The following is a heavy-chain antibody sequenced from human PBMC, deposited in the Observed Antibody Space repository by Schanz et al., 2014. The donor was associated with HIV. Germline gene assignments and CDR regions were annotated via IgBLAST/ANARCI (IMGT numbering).Heavy chain of an antibody. CDR1: GFNFSSYG. V-gene: IGHV3-33*01. Sequence: QVQLVESGGGVVQPGRSLRLSCAASGFNFSSYGMHWVRQAPGKGLEWVALIWYDGGNKYYADSVEGRFTISRDNSKNTLYLQMNSLRAEDTAVYYCARDVSHDSSGHYSDYYYGMDVWGQGTTVTVSS. D-gene: IGHD3-22*01. CDR3: ARDVSHDSSGHYSDYYYGMDV. CDR2: IWYDGGNK. J-gene: IGHJ6*02.